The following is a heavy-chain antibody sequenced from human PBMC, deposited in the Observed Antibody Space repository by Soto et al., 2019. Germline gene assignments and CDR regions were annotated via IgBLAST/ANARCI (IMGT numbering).Heavy chain of an antibody. V-gene: IGHV3-11*06. CDR1: GFTCIYYY. CDR2: ISSSGSNT. D-gene: IGHD1-1*01. CDR3: VRDQLALDT. Sequence: GGALRLSCAASGFTCIYYYMTWIRQAPGKGLEWVSYISSSGSNTNYEDSVKGRFTISRDNAKNSLYLQMNSLRAEDTAVYYCVRDQLALDTWGQGTLVTVSS. J-gene: IGHJ5*02.